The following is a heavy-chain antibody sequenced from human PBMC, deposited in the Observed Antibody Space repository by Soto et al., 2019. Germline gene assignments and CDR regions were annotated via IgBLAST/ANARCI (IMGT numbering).Heavy chain of an antibody. CDR3: ARGGRGYSGCEPYYYGMDV. CDR2: IIPIFGTA. J-gene: IGHJ6*02. CDR1: GGTFSSYA. Sequence: QVQLVQSGAEVKKPGSSVKVSCKASGGTFSSYAISWVRQAPGQGLEWMGGIIPIFGTANYAQKFQGRVTITADEPTSTTSMELSSLRSEDTAVYYCARGGRGYSGCEPYYYGMDVWGQGTTVTVSS. V-gene: IGHV1-69*12. D-gene: IGHD5-12*01.